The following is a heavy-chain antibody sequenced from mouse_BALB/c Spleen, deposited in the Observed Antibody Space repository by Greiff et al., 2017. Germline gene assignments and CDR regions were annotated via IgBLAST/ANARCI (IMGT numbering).Heavy chain of an antibody. Sequence: EVQLVESGGGLVQPGGSRKLSCAASGFTFSDYGMAWVRQAPGKGPEWVAFISNLAYSIYYADTVTGRFTISRENAKNTLYLEMSSLRSEDTAMYYCARDRGDAMDYRGQGTSVTVSS. J-gene: IGHJ4*01. D-gene: IGHD3-3*01. V-gene: IGHV5-15*02. CDR3: ARDRGDAMDY. CDR2: ISNLAYSI. CDR1: GFTFSDYG.